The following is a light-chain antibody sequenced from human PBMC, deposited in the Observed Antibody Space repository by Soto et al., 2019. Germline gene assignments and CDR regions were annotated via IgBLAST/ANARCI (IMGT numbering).Light chain of an antibody. V-gene: IGKV1-5*01. CDR3: QQYHVYWT. CDR2: DAS. CDR1: QNIIRG. J-gene: IGKJ1*01. Sequence: DIQMTQSPSTLSASVGDRVTITCRASQNIIRGLAWYQQKPGKAPKLLIFDASSLERGVLSRFSGSGSGTEFTLTISSLQPDDFATYYCQQYHVYWTFGQGTKVDIK.